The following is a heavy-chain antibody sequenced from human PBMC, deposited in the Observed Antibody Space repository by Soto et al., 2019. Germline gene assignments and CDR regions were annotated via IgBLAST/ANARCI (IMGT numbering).Heavy chain of an antibody. D-gene: IGHD3-22*01. CDR1: GFTFSDYY. CDR3: ARMDHYDSSGYLDY. CDR2: ISSSSTYA. J-gene: IGHJ4*02. Sequence: GGSLRLSCAASGFTFSDYYMNWIRQAPGKGLEWVSYISSSSTYANYADSVKGRFTISRDNAKNSLYLQMNSLRAEDTAVYYCARMDHYDSSGYLDYWGQGTLVTVSS. V-gene: IGHV3-11*06.